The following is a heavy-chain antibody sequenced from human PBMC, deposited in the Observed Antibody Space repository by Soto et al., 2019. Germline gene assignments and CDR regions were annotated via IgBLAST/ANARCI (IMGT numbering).Heavy chain of an antibody. CDR3: ARDRYYDSSGPAFDI. J-gene: IGHJ3*02. D-gene: IGHD3-22*01. V-gene: IGHV1-69*08. CDR1: GGTFSSYT. Sequence: QVQLVQSGAEVKKPGPSVKVSCKASGGTFSSYTISWVRQAPGQGLEWMGRIIPILGIANYAQKFQGRVTITADKSTSTAYMELSSLRSEDTAVYYCARDRYYDSSGPAFDIWGQGTMVTVSS. CDR2: IIPILGIA.